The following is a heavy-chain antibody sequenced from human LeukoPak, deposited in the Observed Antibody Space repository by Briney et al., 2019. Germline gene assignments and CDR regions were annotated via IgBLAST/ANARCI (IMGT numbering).Heavy chain of an antibody. CDR3: ARHRDYDFWSGYYPDSFDP. D-gene: IGHD3-3*01. CDR2: IYPGDSDT. CDR1: GYSFTSYW. Sequence: GESLKISWKGSGYSFTSYWIGWVRQMPGKGLEWMGIIYPGDSDTTYSPSFQGQVTISADKSISTAYLQWSSLKASDTAMYYCARHRDYDFWSGYYPDSFDPWGQGTLVTVSS. J-gene: IGHJ5*02. V-gene: IGHV5-51*01.